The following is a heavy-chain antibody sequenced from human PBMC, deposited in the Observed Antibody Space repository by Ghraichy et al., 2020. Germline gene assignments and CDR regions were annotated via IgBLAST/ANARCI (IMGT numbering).Heavy chain of an antibody. V-gene: IGHV3-48*03. J-gene: IGHJ6*03. CDR1: GFTFSSYE. Sequence: GGSLRLSCAASGFTFSSYEMNWVRQAPGKGLEWVSYISSSGSTIYYADSVKGRFTISRDNAKNSLYLQMNSLRAEDTAVYYCARDSVILTGENYYYYMDVWGKGTTVTVSS. D-gene: IGHD3-9*01. CDR2: ISSSGSTI. CDR3: ARDSVILTGENYYYYMDV.